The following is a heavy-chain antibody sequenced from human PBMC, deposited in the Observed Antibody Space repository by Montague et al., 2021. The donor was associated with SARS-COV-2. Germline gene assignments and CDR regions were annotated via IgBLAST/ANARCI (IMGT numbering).Heavy chain of an antibody. CDR3: ARGQGGCGSFDN. V-gene: IGHV3-11*01. D-gene: IGHD6-19*01. CDR1: GFTFSDYY. J-gene: IGHJ4*03. CDR2: INTSGSNT. Sequence: SLRLSCAASGFTFSDYYMTWIRQAPGKGLEWVSHINTSGSNTYYAESVKGRFTISRDTANNSVYLQMNFLRAEDTAVYYCARGQGGCGSFDNWGQGTVVTVSS.